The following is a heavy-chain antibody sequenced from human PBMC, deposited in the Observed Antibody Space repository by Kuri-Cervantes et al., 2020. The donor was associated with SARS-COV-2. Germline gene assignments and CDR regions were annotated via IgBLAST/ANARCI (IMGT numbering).Heavy chain of an antibody. CDR3: ARLTMIVANYYFDY. J-gene: IGHJ4*02. CDR1: GGSISSGYY. CDR2: IYHSGST. D-gene: IGHD3-22*01. V-gene: IGHV4-38-2*02. Sequence: ESLKISCTVSGGSISSGYYWGWIRQPPGKGLEWIGSIYHSGSTYYNPSLKSRVTISVDTSKNQFSLKLNSVTAADTAVYYCARLTMIVANYYFDYWGQGTLVTVSS.